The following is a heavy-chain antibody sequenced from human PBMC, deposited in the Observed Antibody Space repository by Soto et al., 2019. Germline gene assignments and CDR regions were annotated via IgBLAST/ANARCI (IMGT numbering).Heavy chain of an antibody. Sequence: QVQLQQWGAGLLKPSETLSLTCAVYGGSFSGYYWSWVRQPPGKGLEWIGEITHSGGINYNPSLKSRVTMSLDTSKTQFSLRLNSVSDADTAVYYCARLFAGATGNWYFDLWGRGTLVTVSS. J-gene: IGHJ2*01. V-gene: IGHV4-34*01. D-gene: IGHD1-1*01. CDR3: ARLFAGATGNWYFDL. CDR2: ITHSGGI. CDR1: GGSFSGYY.